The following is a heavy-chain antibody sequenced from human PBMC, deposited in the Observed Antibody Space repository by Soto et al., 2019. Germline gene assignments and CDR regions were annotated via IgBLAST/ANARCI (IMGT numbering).Heavy chain of an antibody. Sequence: ASVKVSCKASGGTFSSYAISWVRQAPGQGLEWMGGIIPIFGTANYAQKFQGRVTITADESTSTAYMELSSLRSEDTAVYYCARSVTVTTVIWAYGMDVCGQGTTLTRSS. CDR3: ARSVTVTTVIWAYGMDV. J-gene: IGHJ6*02. D-gene: IGHD4-4*01. CDR2: IIPIFGTA. V-gene: IGHV1-69*13. CDR1: GGTFSSYA.